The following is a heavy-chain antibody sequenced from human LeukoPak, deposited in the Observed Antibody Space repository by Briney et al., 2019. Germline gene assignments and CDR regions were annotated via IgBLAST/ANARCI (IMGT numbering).Heavy chain of an antibody. Sequence: MPSETLSLTCTVSGGSISSSSYYWGWIRQPPGKGLEWIGSIYYSGSTYYNPSLKSRVTISVDTSKNQFSLKLSSVTAADTAVYYCARRHHNWDHWGQGTLVTVSS. CDR1: GGSISSSSYY. J-gene: IGHJ4*02. CDR2: IYYSGST. D-gene: IGHD5-24*01. V-gene: IGHV4-39*01. CDR3: ARRHHNWDH.